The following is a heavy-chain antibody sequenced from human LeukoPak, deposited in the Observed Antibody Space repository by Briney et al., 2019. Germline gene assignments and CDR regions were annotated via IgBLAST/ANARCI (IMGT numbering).Heavy chain of an antibody. CDR3: ARDYDILTEGDYYYYYMDV. CDR2: IKQDGREK. D-gene: IGHD3-9*01. Sequence: GGSLRLSCAASGFTFSSYWMSWVRQAPGKGLEWVANIKQDGREKYYVDSVKGRFTISRDNAKNSLYLQMNSLRAEDTAVYYCARDYDILTEGDYYYYYMDVWGKGTTVTVSS. CDR1: GFTFSSYW. V-gene: IGHV3-7*01. J-gene: IGHJ6*03.